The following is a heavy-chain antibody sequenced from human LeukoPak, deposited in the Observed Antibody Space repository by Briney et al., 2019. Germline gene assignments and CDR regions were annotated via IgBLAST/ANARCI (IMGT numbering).Heavy chain of an antibody. V-gene: IGHV3-74*01. CDR1: GFTFSSYW. D-gene: IGHD4-23*01. CDR3: ARGRPHGNDY. Sequence: GGSLRLSCAASGFTFSSYWMNWVRQAPGKGLVWVSRIASDGSSTTYADSVKGRFSIPRDNAKNTLYLQLNSLRVEDTAVYYCARGRPHGNDYWGQGTLVTVSP. CDR2: IASDGSST. J-gene: IGHJ4*02.